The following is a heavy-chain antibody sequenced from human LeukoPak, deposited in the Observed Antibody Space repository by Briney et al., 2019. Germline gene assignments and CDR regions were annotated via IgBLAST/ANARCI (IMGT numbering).Heavy chain of an antibody. Sequence: ASVKVSCKASGYTFTGYYTHWVRQAPGQGLEWMGWINPNSGGTNYAQKFQGRVTMTRDTSISTAYMELSRLRSDGTAVYYCARDRTPPPSLVPWGQGTLVTVSS. J-gene: IGHJ5*02. CDR3: ARDRTPPPSLVP. CDR1: GYTFTGYY. D-gene: IGHD6-6*01. V-gene: IGHV1-2*02. CDR2: INPNSGGT.